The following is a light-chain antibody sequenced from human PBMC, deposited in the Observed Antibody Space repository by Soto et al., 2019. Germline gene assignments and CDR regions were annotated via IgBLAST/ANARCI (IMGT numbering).Light chain of an antibody. J-gene: IGKJ5*01. CDR2: TAS. Sequence: EIQMTQSPSSLSASVGDRVTITCRASQDITNYLAWFQQKPGKDPKSLIYTASSLQSGVPSKFSGSGSGTDFTLTISSLEHEDFATYYCQQYHSYPITFGQGTRLEIK. CDR3: QQYHSYPIT. V-gene: IGKV1-16*02. CDR1: QDITNY.